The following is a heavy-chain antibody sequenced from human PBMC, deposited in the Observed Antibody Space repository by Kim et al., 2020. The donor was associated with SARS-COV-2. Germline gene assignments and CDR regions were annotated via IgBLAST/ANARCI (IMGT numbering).Heavy chain of an antibody. J-gene: IGHJ6*03. Sequence: GGSLRLSCAASGFTFSTYQMNWVRQAPGKGLEWVAYLDTNSRTVYYRDSVKGRFTISRDDAKNSLFLQMNSLRAEDTAVYYCVRDPVGQDMDVWGKGTTV. CDR2: LDTNSRTV. CDR1: GFTFSTYQ. CDR3: VRDPVGQDMDV. V-gene: IGHV3-48*03.